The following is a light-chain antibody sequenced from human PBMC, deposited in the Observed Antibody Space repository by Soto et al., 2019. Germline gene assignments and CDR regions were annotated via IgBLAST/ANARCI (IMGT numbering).Light chain of an antibody. CDR3: SSYTSSSTKV. CDR1: SSDVGGYNY. V-gene: IGLV2-14*01. Sequence: QSALTQPASVSGAPGQSITISCTGTSSDVGGYNYVSWYQQHPGTAPKLMIYEVSNRPSGVSNRFSGSKAGNTASLTISGLQADDEADYYCSSYTSSSTKVFGTGTKLTVL. J-gene: IGLJ1*01. CDR2: EVS.